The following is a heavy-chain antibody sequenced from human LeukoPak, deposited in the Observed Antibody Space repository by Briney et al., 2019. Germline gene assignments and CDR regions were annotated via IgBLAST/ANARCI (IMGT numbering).Heavy chain of an antibody. V-gene: IGHV4-34*01. J-gene: IGHJ6*04. CDR2: INHSGST. Sequence: PSETLSLTCAVYGGSFSGYYWSWIRQPPGKGLEWIGEINHSGSTNYNPSLKSRVTISVDTSKNQFSLKLSSVTAADTAVYYCARGLPAVGSGSGMRPYGMDVWGKGTTVTVSS. CDR3: ARGLPAVGSGSGMRPYGMDV. CDR1: GGSFSGYY. D-gene: IGHD3-10*01.